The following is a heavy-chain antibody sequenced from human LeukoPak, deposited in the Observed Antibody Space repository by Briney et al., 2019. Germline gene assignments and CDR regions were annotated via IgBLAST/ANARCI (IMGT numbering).Heavy chain of an antibody. Sequence: PGGSLRLSCAASGFTFSDYYMSWIRQAPGKGLEWVSYISSSGSTIYYADSVKGRFTISRDNAKNSLYLQMNSLRAEDTAVYYCARPLRKYFDWPDYYYGMDVWGQGTTVTVSS. CDR1: GFTFSDYY. CDR2: ISSSGSTI. V-gene: IGHV3-11*01. CDR3: ARPLRKYFDWPDYYYGMDV. D-gene: IGHD3-9*01. J-gene: IGHJ6*02.